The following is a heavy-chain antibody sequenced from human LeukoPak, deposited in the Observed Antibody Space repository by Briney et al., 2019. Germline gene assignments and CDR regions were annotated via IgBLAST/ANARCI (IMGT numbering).Heavy chain of an antibody. CDR1: GRPFSHYY. Sequence: SETLSLTCAVYGRPFSHYYWTWIRQPPGKGLEWIGEINEIGSTNYDPSLKSRATIPVDTSKTHFSLKLTSVTAADTAVYYCASRIGRYLYYFGMDVWGEGTTVTVSS. V-gene: IGHV4-34*01. J-gene: IGHJ6*04. CDR2: INEIGST. D-gene: IGHD1-26*01. CDR3: ASRIGRYLYYFGMDV.